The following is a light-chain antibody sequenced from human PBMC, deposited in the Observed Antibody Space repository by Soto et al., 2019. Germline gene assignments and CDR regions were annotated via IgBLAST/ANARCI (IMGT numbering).Light chain of an antibody. V-gene: IGLV1-44*01. CDR3: ASWDDSRNGFYV. CDR1: STNIGSNT. J-gene: IGLJ1*01. CDR2: SNN. Sequence: QSVLTQPPSASGTPGQRVTISCSGSSTNIGSNTVNWYQQLPGTDPHLLIYSNNQRPSRVPDPYSGSTSSTSTSLAISGLQSEDEADYYCASWDDSRNGFYVFGTGTKVTVL.